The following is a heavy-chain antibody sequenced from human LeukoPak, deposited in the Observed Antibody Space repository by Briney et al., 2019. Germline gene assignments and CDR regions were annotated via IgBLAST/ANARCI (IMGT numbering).Heavy chain of an antibody. CDR1: GYTLTSYD. Sequence: ASVKVSCKVSGYTLTSYDINWVRQATGQGLEWMGWMSAYSGNTGYAQKFQGRVTITRNTSISTAYMELSSLRSEDTAVYYCARGDDFWSGYSFDYWGQGTLVTVSS. V-gene: IGHV1-8*03. J-gene: IGHJ4*02. CDR2: MSAYSGNT. CDR3: ARGDDFWSGYSFDY. D-gene: IGHD3-3*01.